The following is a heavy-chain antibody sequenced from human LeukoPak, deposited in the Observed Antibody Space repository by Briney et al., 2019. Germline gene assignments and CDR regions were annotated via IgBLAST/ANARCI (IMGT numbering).Heavy chain of an antibody. V-gene: IGHV3-23*01. CDR1: GFTFSSYA. Sequence: GGSLRLSCAASGFTFSSYAMNWVRQAPGKGLEWVSFISGSGDTTYYAGSVKGRFTISRDSSKNTPYLQMNSLRAEDTAVYYCAKSRGESRGASNYWGQGTLVTVSS. CDR2: ISGSGDTT. D-gene: IGHD1-26*01. CDR3: AKSRGESRGASNY. J-gene: IGHJ4*02.